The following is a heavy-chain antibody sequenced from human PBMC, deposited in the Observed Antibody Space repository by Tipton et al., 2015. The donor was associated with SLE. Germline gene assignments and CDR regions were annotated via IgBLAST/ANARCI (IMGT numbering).Heavy chain of an antibody. CDR3: ARDRDYDFWSGYSDY. V-gene: IGHV3-69-1*01. Sequence: SLRLSCAASGFTFSDYYMNWVRQAPGKGLEWVSSISSSSTIYYTDSVKGRFTISRDNAKNSLYLQMNSLRAEDTAVYYCARDRDYDFWSGYSDYWGQGTLVTVSS. CDR2: ISSSSTI. D-gene: IGHD3-3*01. CDR1: GFTFSDYY. J-gene: IGHJ4*02.